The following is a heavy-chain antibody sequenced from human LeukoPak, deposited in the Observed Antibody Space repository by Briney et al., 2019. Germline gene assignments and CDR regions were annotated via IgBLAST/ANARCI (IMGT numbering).Heavy chain of an antibody. CDR3: AIARKPLTSRPHDAFDI. CDR1: GYTFTSYY. CDR2: INPSGGST. J-gene: IGHJ3*02. V-gene: IGHV1-46*01. D-gene: IGHD2/OR15-2a*01. Sequence: ASAKDSCKASGYTFTSYYMHWVRQAPGQGLEWMGIINPSGGSTSYAQKFQGRVTMTRDMSTSTVYMELSSLRSEDTAVYYCAIARKPLTSRPHDAFDIWGQGTMVTVSS.